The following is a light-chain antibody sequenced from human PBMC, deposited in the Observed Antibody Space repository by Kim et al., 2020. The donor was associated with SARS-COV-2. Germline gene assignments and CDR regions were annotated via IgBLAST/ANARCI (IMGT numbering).Light chain of an antibody. J-gene: IGLJ3*02. V-gene: IGLV3-21*04. CDR2: YDS. CDR3: QVWDSSSDHRV. Sequence: SYELTQPPSVSVAPGKTARITCGGNNIGSKSVHWYQQKPGQAPVLVIYYDSDRPSGIPERFSGSNSGNTATLTISRVEAGDEADYYCQVWDSSSDHRVFGGLTQLTVL. CDR1: NIGSKS.